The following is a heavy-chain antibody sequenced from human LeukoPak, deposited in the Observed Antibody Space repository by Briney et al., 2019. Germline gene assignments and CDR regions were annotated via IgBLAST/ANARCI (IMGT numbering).Heavy chain of an antibody. V-gene: IGHV3-21*01. CDR1: GFTFNSYA. J-gene: IGHJ5*02. CDR3: ARVGPVGFDP. CDR2: ISHSSTYT. Sequence: PGGSLRLSCAASGFTFNSYAMNWVRQAPGKGLEWVSYISHSSTYTYYADSLKGRFTISRDNAKKSLYLQMNSLKAEDTAVYYCARVGPVGFDPWGQGTLVTVSS. D-gene: IGHD3-16*01.